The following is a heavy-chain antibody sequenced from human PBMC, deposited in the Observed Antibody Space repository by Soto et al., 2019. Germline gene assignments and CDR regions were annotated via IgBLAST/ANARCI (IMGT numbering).Heavy chain of an antibody. Sequence: EVQLLESGGGLVKPGGSLRLSCAASGFTFRNSRMSWVRQAPGKGLEWVGRIKSETNGGTKDYTAPVKGRFTISRDESRNTLYLQMNSLKSEDTAVYYCSTGGIGTWGQGTMVSVSS. V-gene: IGHV3-15*01. CDR2: IKSETNGGTK. J-gene: IGHJ3*01. CDR3: STGGIGT. CDR1: GFTFRNSR. D-gene: IGHD1-1*01.